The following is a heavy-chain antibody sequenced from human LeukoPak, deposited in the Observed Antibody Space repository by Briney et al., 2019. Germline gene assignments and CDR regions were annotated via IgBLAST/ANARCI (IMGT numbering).Heavy chain of an antibody. CDR1: GYTFTSYY. J-gene: IGHJ4*02. CDR2: INPSGGST. CDR3: AAVAGLLGWKSYFDY. D-gene: IGHD3-3*01. Sequence: GASVKVSCKASGYTFTSYYMHWVRQAPGQGLEWMGIINPSGGSTSYAQKFQGRVTMTRDTSTSTVYMGLSSLRSEDTAVYYCAAVAGLLGWKSYFDYWGQGTLVTVSS. V-gene: IGHV1-46*01.